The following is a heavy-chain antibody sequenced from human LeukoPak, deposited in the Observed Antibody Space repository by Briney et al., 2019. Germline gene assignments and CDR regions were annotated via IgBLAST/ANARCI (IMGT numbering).Heavy chain of an antibody. CDR2: IYYSGNT. Sequence: SETLSLTCTVSGGSISSTNYYWGWIRQPPGKGLEWIGSIYYSGNTYYNPSLKSRVTISVDRSKNQFSLKLSSVTAADTAVYYCARDVGPAGGTSWRYYFDYWGQGTLVTVSS. J-gene: IGHJ4*02. CDR1: GGSISSTNYY. CDR3: ARDVGPAGGTSWRYYFDY. D-gene: IGHD2-2*01. V-gene: IGHV4-39*07.